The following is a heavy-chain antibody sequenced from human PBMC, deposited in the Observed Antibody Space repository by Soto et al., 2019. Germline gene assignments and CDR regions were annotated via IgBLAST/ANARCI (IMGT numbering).Heavy chain of an antibody. CDR2: INSDASHT. Sequence: PGGSLRLSCAASGFTFSTYWMHWIRQVPGKGLEWVSRINSDASHTYYADSVKGRFTISRDNSKNTLYLEMNSLTAEDTAVYYCATPVTRLIAFDLWGQGTMVTV. CDR1: GFTFSTYW. CDR3: ATPVTRLIAFDL. D-gene: IGHD4-17*01. V-gene: IGHV3-74*01. J-gene: IGHJ3*01.